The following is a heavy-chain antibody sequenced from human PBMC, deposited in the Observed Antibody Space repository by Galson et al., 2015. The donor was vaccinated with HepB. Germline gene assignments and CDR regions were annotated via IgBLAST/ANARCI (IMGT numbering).Heavy chain of an antibody. V-gene: IGHV3-30*19. J-gene: IGHJ4*02. CDR2: VSHDGNFK. Sequence: SLRLSCAASEFTFSNFGMHWVRQAPGKGLEWVAVVSHDGNFKDYADSVKGRFTISRDDSKKTLHLQMNSLGAEDTAVYHCATEDCSGGLCLGHWGQGTLVTVSS. D-gene: IGHD2-15*01. CDR1: EFTFSNFG. CDR3: ATEDCSGGLCLGH.